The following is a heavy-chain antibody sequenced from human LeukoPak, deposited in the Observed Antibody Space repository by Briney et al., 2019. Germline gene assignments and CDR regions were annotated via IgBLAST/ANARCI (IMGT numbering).Heavy chain of an antibody. CDR3: ARDYSGLGIAAAGTIDY. Sequence: SGGSLRLSCTGSGFIFSNFWMGWARQGPGKGLQWVASINRDGSEKHPVDSVKGRFTISRDNAKNSLYLQMNSLRAEDTAVYYCARDYSGLGIAAAGTIDYWGQGTLVTVSS. V-gene: IGHV3-7*03. J-gene: IGHJ4*02. D-gene: IGHD6-13*01. CDR2: INRDGSEK. CDR1: GFIFSNFW.